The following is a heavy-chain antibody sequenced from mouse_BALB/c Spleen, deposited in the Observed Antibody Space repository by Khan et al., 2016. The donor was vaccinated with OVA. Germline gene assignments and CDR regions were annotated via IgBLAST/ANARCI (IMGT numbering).Heavy chain of an antibody. D-gene: IGHD3-1*01. CDR1: GYTFTSYK. J-gene: IGHJ3*01. CDR2: INPSNGNN. Sequence: QVQLKQSGAELARPGASVKMSCKASGYTFTSYKINWIKQRPGQGLEWIGYINPSNGNNKYNQKFKDKATLTVDKSYSTAYMHMSSLTSDDSAVXNWVRDGADSRNSCWFADWRQGTLVTVAA. V-gene: IGHV1-4*01. CDR3: VRDGADSRNSCWFAD.